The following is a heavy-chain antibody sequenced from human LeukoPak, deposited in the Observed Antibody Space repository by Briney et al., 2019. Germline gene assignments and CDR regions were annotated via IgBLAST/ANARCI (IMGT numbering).Heavy chain of an antibody. D-gene: IGHD5-12*01. Sequence: NPSETLTLTCTVSGGSISGYYWSWIRQPAGKGLEWIGRIYTSGNTNYNPSLKSRVTMSVDTSKNQFSLRLSSVTAADTAVYYCARGDPGYSGYYFDYWGQGTLVTVSS. CDR1: GGSISGYY. CDR2: IYTSGNT. CDR3: ARGDPGYSGYYFDY. J-gene: IGHJ4*02. V-gene: IGHV4-4*07.